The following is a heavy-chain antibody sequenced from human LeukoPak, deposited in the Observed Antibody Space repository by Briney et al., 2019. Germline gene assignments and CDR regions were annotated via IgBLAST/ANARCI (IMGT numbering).Heavy chain of an antibody. V-gene: IGHV3-23*01. Sequence: PGGSLRLSCAASGFTFSTYAMSWVRQAPGKGLEWVSGISGSGGSTYYADSVKGRFTISRDNSKNTLYLQMNSLRAEDTAVYYCAKAHGSGSYYRGSDYWGQGTLVTVSS. D-gene: IGHD3-10*01. J-gene: IGHJ4*02. CDR2: ISGSGGST. CDR1: GFTFSTYA. CDR3: AKAHGSGSYYRGSDY.